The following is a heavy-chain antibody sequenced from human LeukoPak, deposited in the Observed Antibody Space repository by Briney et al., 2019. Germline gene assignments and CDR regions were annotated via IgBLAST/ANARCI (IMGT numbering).Heavy chain of an antibody. J-gene: IGHJ4*02. V-gene: IGHV4-59*01. CDR2: IYYSGST. Sequence: SETLSLTCTVSGGSISSYYWSWIRQPPGKGLEWIGYIYYSGSTNYNPSLKSRVTISVDTSKNQFSLKLSSVTAADTAVYYCARVGPDYYGSGSYYTGTVDYWGQGTLVTVSS. CDR1: GGSISSYY. CDR3: ARVGPDYYGSGSYYTGTVDY. D-gene: IGHD3-10*01.